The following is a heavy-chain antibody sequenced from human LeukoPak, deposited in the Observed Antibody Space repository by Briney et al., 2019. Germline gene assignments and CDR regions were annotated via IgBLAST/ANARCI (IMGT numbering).Heavy chain of an antibody. CDR2: IRYDGSNK. J-gene: IGHJ4*02. D-gene: IGHD3-10*01. Sequence: PGGSLRLSCAASGFTFSSYGMHWVRQAPGEGLEWVAFIRYDGSNKYYADSVKGRFTISRDNSKNTLYLQMNSLRAEDTAVYYCAKAGGSGSYYNVLYYFDYWGQGTLVTVSS. CDR1: GFTFSSYG. CDR3: AKAGGSGSYYNVLYYFDY. V-gene: IGHV3-30*02.